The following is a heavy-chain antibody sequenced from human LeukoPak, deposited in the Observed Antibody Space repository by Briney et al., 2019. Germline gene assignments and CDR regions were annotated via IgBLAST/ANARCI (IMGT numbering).Heavy chain of an antibody. CDR1: GGSISSGDYY. D-gene: IGHD3-22*01. CDR3: ASLYDSSGYYPDWYFDL. J-gene: IGHJ2*01. CDR2: IYYSGST. Sequence: ASETLSLTCTVSGGSISSGDYYWSWIRQPPGKGLEWIGYIYYSGSTYYNPSLKSRVTISVDTSKNQFSLKLSSVTAADTAVYYCASLYDSSGYYPDWYFDLWGRGTLVTVSS. V-gene: IGHV4-30-4*01.